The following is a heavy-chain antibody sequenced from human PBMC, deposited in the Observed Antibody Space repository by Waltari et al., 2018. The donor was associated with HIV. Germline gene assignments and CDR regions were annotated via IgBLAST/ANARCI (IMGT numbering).Heavy chain of an antibody. CDR2: ISGSGGST. CDR1: GFTFSSYA. Sequence: EVQLLESGGGLVQPGGSLRLSCAASGFTFSSYAMSWVRQAPGKGLEWVSAISGSGGSTYYADSVKGRFTISRDNSKNTLYLQMNSLRAEDTAVYYCATGRLLRFLHGIWGQGTMVTVSS. D-gene: IGHD3-3*01. J-gene: IGHJ3*02. V-gene: IGHV3-23*01. CDR3: ATGRLLRFLHGI.